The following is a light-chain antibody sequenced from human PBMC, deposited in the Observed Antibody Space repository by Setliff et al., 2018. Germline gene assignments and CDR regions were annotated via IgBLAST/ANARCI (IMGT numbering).Light chain of an antibody. CDR3: SSYTSSSPYV. J-gene: IGLJ1*01. CDR2: DVS. CDR1: SSDVGGYNY. Sequence: ALTQPAPVSGSPGQSITISCTGTSSDVGGYNYVSWYQQHPGKAPKLMIYDVSKRPSGVSNRFSGSKSGNTASLTISGLQAEDEADYYCSSYTSSSPYVFGTGTKVTVL. V-gene: IGLV2-14*01.